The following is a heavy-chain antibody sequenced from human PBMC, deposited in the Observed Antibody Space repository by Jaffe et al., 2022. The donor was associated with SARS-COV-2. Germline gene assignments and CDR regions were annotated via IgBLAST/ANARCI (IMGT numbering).Heavy chain of an antibody. CDR3: AKGGSGATGTKAGFEY. CDR2: MSGSGDIT. J-gene: IGHJ4*02. CDR1: GFTFSSYA. V-gene: IGHV3-23*04. D-gene: IGHD1-26*01. Sequence: EVQLVESGGGLVQPGGSLRLSCAVSGFTFSSYAMSWVRQAPGKGLEWVSAMSGSGDITKYADSVKGRFTISRDNSRNTLFLQMNSLRAEDTAVYYCAKGGSGATGTKAGFEYWGQGTLVTVSS.